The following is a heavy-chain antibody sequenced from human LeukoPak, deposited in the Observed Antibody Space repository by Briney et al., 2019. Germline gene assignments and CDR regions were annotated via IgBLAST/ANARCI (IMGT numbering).Heavy chain of an antibody. J-gene: IGHJ4*02. CDR2: INHSGST. V-gene: IGHV4-34*01. D-gene: IGHD2-2*01. CDR1: GGSFSGYY. Sequence: SETLSLTCAVYGGSFSGYYWSWIRQPPGKGLEWIGEINHSGSTNYNPSLKSRVTISVDTSKNQFSLKLSSVTAADTAVYYCARRSIVVVPAAINFDYWGQGTLVTVSS. CDR3: ARRSIVVVPAAINFDY.